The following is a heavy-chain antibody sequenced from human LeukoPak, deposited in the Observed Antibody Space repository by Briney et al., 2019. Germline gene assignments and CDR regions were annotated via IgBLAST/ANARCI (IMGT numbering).Heavy chain of an antibody. V-gene: IGHV3-7*03. CDR2: IKQDGSEK. J-gene: IGHJ3*01. Sequence: PGGSLRLSCAASGFTFSGYWMSWVRQAPGKGLEWVANIKQDGSEKYYVDSVKGRFTISRDNAKSSLYLQMNSLRAEDTAVYYCATGESWGQGTMVTVSS. CDR3: ATGES. D-gene: IGHD7-27*01. CDR1: GFTFSGYW.